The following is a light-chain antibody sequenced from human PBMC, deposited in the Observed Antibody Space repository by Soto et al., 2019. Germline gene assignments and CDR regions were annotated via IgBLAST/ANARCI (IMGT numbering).Light chain of an antibody. Sequence: EIVMTQSPATLSVSPGERATLSCRASQSVYNNLAWYQQKPGQAPRLLIYGASTRATGIPARFSGSGSGTEFTLTISSLQSEDFAVYYCQQYGSSPETFGQGTKVDIK. CDR2: GAS. V-gene: IGKV3-15*01. CDR1: QSVYNN. J-gene: IGKJ1*01. CDR3: QQYGSSPET.